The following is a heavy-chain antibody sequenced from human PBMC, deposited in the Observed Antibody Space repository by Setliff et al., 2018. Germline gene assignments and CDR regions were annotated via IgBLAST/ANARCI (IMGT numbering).Heavy chain of an antibody. CDR1: GGSIINSYY. D-gene: IGHD3-9*01. CDR2: ISTSGNT. Sequence: SETLSLTCTVSGGSIINSYYWSWIRQPAGKGLEWIGRISTSGNTNYNPSLKSRVTVSLDTSKNQFSLKLTSMTAADTAVYYCARDSDILRGSRWFDPWGQGTLVTAPQ. J-gene: IGHJ5*02. V-gene: IGHV4-4*07. CDR3: ARDSDILRGSRWFDP.